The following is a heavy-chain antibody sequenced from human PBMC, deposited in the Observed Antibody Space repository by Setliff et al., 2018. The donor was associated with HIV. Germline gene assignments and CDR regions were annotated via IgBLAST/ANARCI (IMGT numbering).Heavy chain of an antibody. D-gene: IGHD3-10*01. CDR1: GFTFTSSA. J-gene: IGHJ4*02. V-gene: IGHV1-58*02. CDR3: AADLWFGELLPA. CDR2: IVVGSGNT. Sequence: GASVKVSCKASGFTFTSSAMQWVRQARGQRLEWIGWIVVGSGNTNYAQKFQERVTITRDMSTRTAYMELSSLRSEDTAVYYCAADLWFGELLPAWGQGTLVTVSS.